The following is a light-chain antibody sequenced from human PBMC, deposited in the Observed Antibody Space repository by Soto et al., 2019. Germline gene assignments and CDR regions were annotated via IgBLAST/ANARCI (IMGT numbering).Light chain of an antibody. V-gene: IGKV3-15*01. J-gene: IGKJ4*01. Sequence: VMTQSPTTLSVSPGETATLSCRASHSVGSNLAWYQQNPGQAPRLLLYGASTRATGVPARFSGSGSATQFNLTISSPQSEDFGFYYFQQDKQWHVAFGGGTKVEIK. CDR2: GAS. CDR3: QQDKQWHVA. CDR1: HSVGSN.